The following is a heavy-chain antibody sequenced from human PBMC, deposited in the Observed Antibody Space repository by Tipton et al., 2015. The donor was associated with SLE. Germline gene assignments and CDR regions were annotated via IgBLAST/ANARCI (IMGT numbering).Heavy chain of an antibody. Sequence: RSLRLSCAASGFTFSSYGMHWVRQAPGKGLEWVAVMSYDGSNKYYADSVKGRFTISRDNSKNTLYLQMNSLRTEDTAVYYCAKQISPHYGMDVWGQGTTVTVSS. J-gene: IGHJ6*02. CDR3: AKQISPHYGMDV. CDR2: MSYDGSNK. CDR1: GFTFSSYG. V-gene: IGHV3-30*18.